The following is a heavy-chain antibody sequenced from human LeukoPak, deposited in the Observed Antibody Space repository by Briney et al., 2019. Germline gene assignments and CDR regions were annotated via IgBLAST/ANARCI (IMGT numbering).Heavy chain of an antibody. Sequence: GASVKVSCKASGGTFISYAISWVRQAPGQGLEWGGRIISIFGTANYAQKFQGRVTITTDESTSTAYMELSSLRSEDTAVYYCARDSIDDWFNVVVVPAAIATHAFDIWGQGTMVTVSS. CDR2: IISIFGTA. D-gene: IGHD2-2*01. CDR3: ARDSIDDWFNVVVVPAAIATHAFDI. CDR1: GGTFISYA. J-gene: IGHJ3*02. V-gene: IGHV1-69*05.